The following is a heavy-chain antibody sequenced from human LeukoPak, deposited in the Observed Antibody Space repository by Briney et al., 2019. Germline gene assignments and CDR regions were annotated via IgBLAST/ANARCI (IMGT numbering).Heavy chain of an antibody. V-gene: IGHV3-74*01. D-gene: IGHD3-10*01. CDR1: GFTFRRYW. J-gene: IGHJ4*02. Sequence: GGSLRLSCAASGFTFRRYWMHWVRQAPGEGLVWVSRIDEHGTTVDYADSVRDRFTISRDNAKNTLYLHMNRLRAEGTAMYYCARDVGGAGSHWGQGSLVTVSS. CDR3: ARDVGGAGSH. CDR2: IDEHGTTV.